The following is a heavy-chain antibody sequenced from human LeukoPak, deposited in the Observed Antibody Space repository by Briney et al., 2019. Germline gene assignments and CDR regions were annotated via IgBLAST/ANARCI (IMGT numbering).Heavy chain of an antibody. CDR1: GITFSSYA. J-gene: IGHJ4*02. CDR2: ISGSGDST. V-gene: IGHV3-23*01. CDR3: EKDMWRRDGYNPLGIFDY. D-gene: IGHD5-24*01. Sequence: PGGSLRLSCAAAGITFSSYALSWVRQAPGKGLEWVSAISGSGDSTYYADSVKGRFTISRDNSKNTVSLQMNSLGAEDTAVYYCEKDMWRRDGYNPLGIFDYWGQGTLVTVS.